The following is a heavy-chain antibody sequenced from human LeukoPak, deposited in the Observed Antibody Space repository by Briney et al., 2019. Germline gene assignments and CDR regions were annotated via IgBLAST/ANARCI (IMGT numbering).Heavy chain of an antibody. CDR3: ARINSRGGTSWIWFDP. J-gene: IGHJ5*02. CDR1: GYTFTSYG. V-gene: IGHV1-18*01. Sequence: ASVKVSCKASGYTFTSYGISWGRQAPGQGLEWMGWISAYNGNTNYAQKLQGRVTMTTDTSTSTAYMELRSLRSDDTAVYYCARINSRGGTSWIWFDPWGQGTLVTVSS. D-gene: IGHD2-2*01. CDR2: ISAYNGNT.